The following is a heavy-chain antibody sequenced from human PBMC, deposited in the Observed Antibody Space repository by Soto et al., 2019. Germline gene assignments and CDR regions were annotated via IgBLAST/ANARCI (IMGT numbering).Heavy chain of an antibody. CDR3: ASGKSQMSQDRIGFYYYMDV. CDR2: VIPLLDAS. D-gene: IGHD6-19*01. J-gene: IGHJ6*03. CDR1: GAAFSNYT. V-gene: IGHV1-69*08. Sequence: QVQLVQSGADVKKPGSSVKISCTASGAAFSNYTFTGVRRAPGEGLEWVGRVIPLLDASNYAEKFQDSVTISADRSTSTDYMELSGLGSEDSAIYYCASGKSQMSQDRIGFYYYMDVWGKGTSVTVSS.